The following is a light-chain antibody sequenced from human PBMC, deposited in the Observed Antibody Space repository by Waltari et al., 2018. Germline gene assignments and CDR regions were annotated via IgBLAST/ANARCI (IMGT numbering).Light chain of an antibody. CDR3: QHRRNWQGT. CDR2: DAS. J-gene: IGKJ3*01. Sequence: ELLFTQSPATLSSSPGARSTISCRASQSVRNYLAWYHQKPGQDPRLLLSDASNRATGIPARFSGSGSGTDFTLTISSLEPEDFAVYYCQHRRNWQGTFGPGTKVDI. V-gene: IGKV3-11*01. CDR1: QSVRNY.